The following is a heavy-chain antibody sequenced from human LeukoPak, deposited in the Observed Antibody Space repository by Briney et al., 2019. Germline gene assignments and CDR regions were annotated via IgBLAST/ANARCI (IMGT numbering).Heavy chain of an antibody. CDR2: IYHSGST. Sequence: TSETLSLTCTVSGGSISSGGYYWSWIRQPPGKGLEWIGYIYHSGSTYYNPSLKSRVTISVDRSKNQFSLKLSSVTAADTAVYYCAREAPLYSYGYVEFWGQGTMVTVSS. CDR3: AREAPLYSYGYVEF. D-gene: IGHD5-18*01. CDR1: GGSISSGGYY. V-gene: IGHV4-30-2*01. J-gene: IGHJ3*01.